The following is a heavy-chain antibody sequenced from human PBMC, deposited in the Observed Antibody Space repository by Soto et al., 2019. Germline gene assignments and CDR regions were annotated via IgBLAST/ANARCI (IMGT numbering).Heavy chain of an antibody. CDR1: GGSISSYY. V-gene: IGHV4-59*01. D-gene: IGHD2-2*01. J-gene: IGHJ3*02. CDR3: ARGHPEVVETGDAFDI. Sequence: SETLSLTCTVSGGSISSYYWSWIRQPPGKGLEWIGYIYYSGSTNYNPSLKSRVTISVDTSKNQFSLKLSSVTAADTAVYYCARGHPEVVETGDAFDIWGQGTMVTVSS. CDR2: IYYSGST.